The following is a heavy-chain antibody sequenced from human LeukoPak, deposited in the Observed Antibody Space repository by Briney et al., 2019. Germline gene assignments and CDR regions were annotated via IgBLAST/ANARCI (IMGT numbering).Heavy chain of an antibody. Sequence: GESLKISCKGSGYSFTSYWIGWVRQMPGKGLEWMGIIYPGDSDTRYSPSFQGQVTISADKSNSTAYRQWSSLKASDTAMYYCARRGYCSGGSCYPGAFDIWGQGTMVTVSS. V-gene: IGHV5-51*01. CDR1: GYSFTSYW. J-gene: IGHJ3*02. CDR2: IYPGDSDT. CDR3: ARRGYCSGGSCYPGAFDI. D-gene: IGHD2-15*01.